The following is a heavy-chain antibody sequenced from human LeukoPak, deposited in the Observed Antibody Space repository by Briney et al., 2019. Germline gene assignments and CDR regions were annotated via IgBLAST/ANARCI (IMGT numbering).Heavy chain of an antibody. CDR3: ASLQRDIVLVVYDR. CDR1: GGSISSSSYY. D-gene: IGHD2-8*02. Sequence: PSETLSLTCTVSGGSISSSSYYWGWIRQPPGKGLEWIGSIYYSGSTYYNPSLKSRVTISVDTSKNQFSLKLSSVTAADTAVYYCASLQRDIVLVVYDRWGQGTLVTVSS. V-gene: IGHV4-39*01. J-gene: IGHJ4*02. CDR2: IYYSGST.